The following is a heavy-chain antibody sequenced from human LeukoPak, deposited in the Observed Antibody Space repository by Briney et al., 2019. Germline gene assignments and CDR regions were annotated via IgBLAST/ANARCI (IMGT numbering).Heavy chain of an antibody. D-gene: IGHD5-24*01. CDR3: ARQDGAAKYYFDY. CDR1: GYSFSSYW. V-gene: IGHV5-51*01. Sequence: GESLKISCKGSGYSFSSYWIAWVRQMLGKGLEWMGIIYPGDSDTRYSPSFQGQVTISADKSITTAYLQWSSLKASDTAMYYCARQDGAAKYYFDYWGQGTLVTVSS. J-gene: IGHJ4*02. CDR2: IYPGDSDT.